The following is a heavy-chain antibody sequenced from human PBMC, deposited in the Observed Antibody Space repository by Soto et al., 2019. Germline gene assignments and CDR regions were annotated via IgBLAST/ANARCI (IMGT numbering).Heavy chain of an antibody. Sequence: QVQLQQWGAGPLKPSETLSLTCAVFGGSFSGYYWTWIRQPPGKGLEWIGELTHDGNINYNPSLKCRDNIPVDLATNLLSLRLRFVAGAETAVDFFAGGQVGSKGGDNWAQGTMVTVSS. CDR2: LTHDGNI. CDR1: GGSFSGYY. D-gene: IGHD1-1*01. CDR3: AGGQVGSKGGDN. V-gene: IGHV4-34*01. J-gene: IGHJ4*02.